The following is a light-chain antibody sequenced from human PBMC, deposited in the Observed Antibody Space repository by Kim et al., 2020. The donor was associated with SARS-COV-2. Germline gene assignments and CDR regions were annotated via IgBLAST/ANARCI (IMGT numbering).Light chain of an antibody. J-gene: IGKJ2*01. CDR2: DAS. V-gene: IGKV3-20*01. CDR1: QSVSSLY. CDR3: QQYGSTPQT. Sequence: LSPGERATLSFRASQSVSSLYLAWYQHRPGQAPRLLIYDASNRATGIPDRFSGSGSGTDFTLTISRLEPEDFAVYYCQQYGSTPQTFGQGTKLEI.